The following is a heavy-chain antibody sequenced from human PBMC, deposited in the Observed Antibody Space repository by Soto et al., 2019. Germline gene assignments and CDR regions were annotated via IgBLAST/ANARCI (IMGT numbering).Heavy chain of an antibody. Sequence: ASVKVSCKASGYTFTSYGSSWVRQAPGQGLEWMGWISAYNGNTNYAQKLQGRVTMTTDTSTSTAYMELRSLRSDDTAVYYCARDVLGSGRYYEPDAFDIWGQGTMVTVSS. CDR2: ISAYNGNT. CDR1: GYTFTSYG. J-gene: IGHJ3*02. D-gene: IGHD3-10*01. CDR3: ARDVLGSGRYYEPDAFDI. V-gene: IGHV1-18*01.